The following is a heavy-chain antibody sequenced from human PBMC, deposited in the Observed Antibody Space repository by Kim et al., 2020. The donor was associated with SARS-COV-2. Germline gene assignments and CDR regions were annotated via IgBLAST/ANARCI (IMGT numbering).Heavy chain of an antibody. V-gene: IGHV1-58*01. Sequence: KFQERVTITRDMSKSTAYMELSSMRSEDTAVYYCAAVEHYYDSRWFAFDIWGQGTMVTVSS. CDR3: AAVEHYYDSRWFAFDI. D-gene: IGHD3-22*01. J-gene: IGHJ3*02.